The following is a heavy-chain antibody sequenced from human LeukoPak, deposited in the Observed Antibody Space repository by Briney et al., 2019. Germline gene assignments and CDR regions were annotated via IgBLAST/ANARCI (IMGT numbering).Heavy chain of an antibody. CDR1: GGTFSSYA. CDR3: AREEVYCSSTSCYFP. J-gene: IGHJ5*02. Sequence: SVKVSCKASGGTFSSYAISWVRQAPGQGLEWMGGIIPIFGTANYAQEFQGRVTITADESTSTAYMELSSLRSEDTAVYYCAREEVYCSSTSCYFPWGQGTLVTVSS. CDR2: IIPIFGTA. V-gene: IGHV1-69*13. D-gene: IGHD2-2*01.